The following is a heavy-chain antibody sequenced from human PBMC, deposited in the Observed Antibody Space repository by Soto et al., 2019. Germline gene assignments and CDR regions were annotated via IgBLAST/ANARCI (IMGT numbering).Heavy chain of an antibody. CDR3: ARLMHYYHSGGSSHSGFDM. V-gene: IGHV1-2*02. J-gene: IGHJ3*02. Sequence: ASVKVSCKASGYTFTDYFIHWVRQAPGQGLEWIGWINPYSGGADLSQKFQGRVTMTRDTSISTAYMEVSSLRSDDTAVFYCARLMHYYHSGGSSHSGFDMWGQGTMVTVS. D-gene: IGHD3-22*01. CDR1: GYTFTDYF. CDR2: INPYSGGA.